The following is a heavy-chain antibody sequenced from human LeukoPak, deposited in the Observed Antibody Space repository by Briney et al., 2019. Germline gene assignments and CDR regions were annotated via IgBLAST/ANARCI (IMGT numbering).Heavy chain of an antibody. Sequence: SETLSLTCAVYGGSFSGYHWSWIRQPPGKGLEWIGEINHSGSTNYNPSLKSRVTISVDTSKNQFSLKLSSVTAADTAVYYCARLSSGSSSWYDIDYWGQGTLVTVSS. D-gene: IGHD6-13*01. CDR3: ARLSSGSSSWYDIDY. J-gene: IGHJ4*02. CDR2: INHSGST. V-gene: IGHV4-34*01. CDR1: GGSFSGYH.